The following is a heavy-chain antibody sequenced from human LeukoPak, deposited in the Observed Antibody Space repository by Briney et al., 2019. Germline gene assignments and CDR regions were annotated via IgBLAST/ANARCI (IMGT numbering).Heavy chain of an antibody. D-gene: IGHD3-3*01. Sequence: ASVKVSCKASGYTFTSYGISWVRQAPGQGLEWMGWISAYNGNTNYAQKLQGRVTMTTDTSTSTAYMELRSLRSDDTAVYYCARERVGYDFWGGNRDGMDVWGQGTTVTVSS. CDR1: GYTFTSYG. CDR3: ARERVGYDFWGGNRDGMDV. V-gene: IGHV1-18*01. J-gene: IGHJ6*02. CDR2: ISAYNGNT.